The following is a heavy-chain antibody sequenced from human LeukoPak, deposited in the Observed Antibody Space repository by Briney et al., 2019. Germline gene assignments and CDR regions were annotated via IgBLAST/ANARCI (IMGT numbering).Heavy chain of an antibody. D-gene: IGHD1-14*01. CDR2: INPSGGST. CDR3: ATVFAEPPRYYFDY. V-gene: IGHV1-46*01. J-gene: IGHJ4*02. CDR1: GYTFTSYY. Sequence: ASVKVSCKASGYTFTSYYMHWVRQAPGQGLEWMGIINPSGGSTSYAQKFQGRVTMTRDTYTSTVYMELSSLRSEDTGVYYCATVFAEPPRYYFDYWGQGTLVTVSS.